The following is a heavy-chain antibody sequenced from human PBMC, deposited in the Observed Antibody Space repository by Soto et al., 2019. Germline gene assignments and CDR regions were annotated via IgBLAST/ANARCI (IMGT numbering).Heavy chain of an antibody. CDR2: INAANGNT. Sequence: QVQLVQSGAEVKKPGASVKVSCKASGYTFSTYATHWVRQAPGQRLEWMGWINAANGNTKYSQKFQGRVTITRDTSASTAYMELSSPRSEDTAVYSCASAPSWYIFDYWGQGTLVTVSS. CDR3: ASAPSWYIFDY. J-gene: IGHJ4*02. D-gene: IGHD6-13*01. V-gene: IGHV1-3*01. CDR1: GYTFSTYA.